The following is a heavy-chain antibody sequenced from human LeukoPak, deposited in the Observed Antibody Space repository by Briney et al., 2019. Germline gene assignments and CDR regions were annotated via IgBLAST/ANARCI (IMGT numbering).Heavy chain of an antibody. D-gene: IGHD3-3*01. CDR2: IYYSGRT. CDR3: ARHEGHFGVVILSYSFDY. Sequence: PSETLSLTCAVSGGSISSSDYYWGWIRQPPGKGLEWIGSIYYSGRTYYNPSLKSRVTISVDTSKNQFSLRLSSVTAADTAVYYCARHEGHFGVVILSYSFDYWGQGTLVTVSS. V-gene: IGHV4-39*01. J-gene: IGHJ4*02. CDR1: GGSISSSDYY.